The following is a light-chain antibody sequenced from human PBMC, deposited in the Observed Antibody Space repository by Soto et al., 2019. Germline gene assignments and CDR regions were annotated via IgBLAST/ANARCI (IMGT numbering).Light chain of an antibody. Sequence: DIQLTQSPSSLSASVGDRVTITCRASQYISRYLNWYQRKAGKAPQLLIYAASTLQGGVPSRFSGSESGTEFTLTISSLQPEDFATYYCQQTYTLPLTFGPGTKVDIK. CDR1: QYISRY. V-gene: IGKV1-39*01. CDR2: AAS. J-gene: IGKJ3*01. CDR3: QQTYTLPLT.